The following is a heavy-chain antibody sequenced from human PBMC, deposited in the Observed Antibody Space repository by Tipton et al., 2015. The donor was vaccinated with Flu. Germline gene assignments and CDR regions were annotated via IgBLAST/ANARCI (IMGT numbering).Heavy chain of an antibody. J-gene: IGHJ2*01. CDR2: IGTAGDT. V-gene: IGHV3-13*01. D-gene: IGHD6-13*01. CDR1: GFTFSSYD. CDR3: ARSSSWYVGWYFDL. Sequence: SLRLSCAASGFTFSSYDMHWVRQATGKGLERVSAIGTAGDTYYPGSVKGRFTISRENAKNSLYLQMNSLRAGDTAVYYCARSSSWYVGWYFDLWGRGTLVTVSS.